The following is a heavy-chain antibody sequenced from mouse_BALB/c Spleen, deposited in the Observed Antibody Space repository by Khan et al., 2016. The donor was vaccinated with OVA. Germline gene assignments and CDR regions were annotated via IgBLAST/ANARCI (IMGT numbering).Heavy chain of an antibody. V-gene: IGHV14-1*02. Sequence: VQLQQSGAELVRPGALVKLSCKASGFNIKDYYIHWVKQRPEQGLEWIGWIDPENGNDIYAPKFQGKASITADNSSNTAYLQLNSLTSEDTVVYYCARSGYEAWFAYWGQGTLVSVSA. CDR2: IDPENGND. D-gene: IGHD3-1*01. CDR1: GFNIKDYY. J-gene: IGHJ3*01. CDR3: ARSGYEAWFAY.